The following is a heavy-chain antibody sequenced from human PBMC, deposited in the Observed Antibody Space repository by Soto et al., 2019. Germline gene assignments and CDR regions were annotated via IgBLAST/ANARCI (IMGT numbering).Heavy chain of an antibody. CDR2: ISGSGGST. CDR3: AKGYYYDSSGYLDY. Sequence: PAGSLRLSCAASGLTFSSYGMQWVRQAPGKGLEWVSAISGSGGSTYYADSVKGRFTISRDNSKNTLYLQMNSLRAEDTAVYYWAKGYYYDSSGYLDYWGQGTLVTVSS. J-gene: IGHJ4*02. CDR1: GLTFSSYG. D-gene: IGHD3-22*01. V-gene: IGHV3-23*01.